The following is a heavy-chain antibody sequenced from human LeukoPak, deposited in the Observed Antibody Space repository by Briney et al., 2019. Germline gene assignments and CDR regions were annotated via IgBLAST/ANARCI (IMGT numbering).Heavy chain of an antibody. D-gene: IGHD2-2*01. J-gene: IGHJ4*02. CDR2: ISYDGSNK. CDR3: AKDYCSSTSCPNY. CDR1: GFTFSSYG. Sequence: GGSPRLSCAASGFTFSSYGMHWVRQAPGKGLEWVAVISYDGSNKYYADSVKGRFTISRDNSKNTLYLQMNSLRAEDTAVYYCAKDYCSSTSCPNYWGQGTLVTVSS. V-gene: IGHV3-30*18.